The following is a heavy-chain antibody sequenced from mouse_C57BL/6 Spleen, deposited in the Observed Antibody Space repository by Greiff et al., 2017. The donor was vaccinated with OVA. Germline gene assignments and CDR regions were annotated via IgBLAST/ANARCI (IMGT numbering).Heavy chain of an antibody. V-gene: IGHV1-55*01. J-gene: IGHJ2*01. Sequence: QVQLKQPGAELVKPGASVKMSCKASGYTFTSYWITWVKQRPGQGLEWIGDIYPGSGSTNYNEKFKSKATLTVDTSSSTAYMQLSSLTSEDSAVYYCARYYDYDGWYFDYWGQGTTLTVSS. CDR1: GYTFTSYW. CDR3: ARYYDYDGWYFDY. D-gene: IGHD2-4*01. CDR2: IYPGSGST.